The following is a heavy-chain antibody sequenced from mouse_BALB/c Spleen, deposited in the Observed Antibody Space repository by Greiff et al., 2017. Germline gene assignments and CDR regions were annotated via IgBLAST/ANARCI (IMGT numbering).Heavy chain of an antibody. D-gene: IGHD2-3*01. CDR3: ARGLSHFDY. V-gene: IGHV1-12*01. CDR1: GYTFTSYN. CDR2: IYPGNGDT. J-gene: IGHJ2*01. Sequence: LQQPGAELVKPGASVKMSCKASGYTFTSYNMHWVKQTPGQGLEWIGAIYPGNGDTSYNQKFKGKATLTADKSSSTAYMQLSSLTSEDSAVYYCARGLSHFDYWGQGTTLTVSS.